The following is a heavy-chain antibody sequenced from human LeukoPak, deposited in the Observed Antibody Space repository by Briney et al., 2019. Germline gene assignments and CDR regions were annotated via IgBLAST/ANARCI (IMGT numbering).Heavy chain of an antibody. Sequence: PGGSLRLSCEASGFTFSAYAMTWVRQAPGKGLEWVSYIINSGGTVYYTDSVQGRFTISRDNARNSLFLQMNSLRDEDTAVYYCARVGRGVYGMDVWGQGTTVTVSS. J-gene: IGHJ6*02. CDR3: ARVGRGVYGMDV. CDR2: IINSGGTV. V-gene: IGHV3-48*02. D-gene: IGHD3-10*01. CDR1: GFTFSAYA.